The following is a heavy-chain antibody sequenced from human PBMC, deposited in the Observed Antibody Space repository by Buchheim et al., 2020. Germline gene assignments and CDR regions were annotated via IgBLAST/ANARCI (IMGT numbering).Heavy chain of an antibody. CDR1: GFTFSSYG. J-gene: IGHJ3*02. CDR3: ANTPGGPDYDFWSFTAEDAFDI. CDR2: ISYDGSNK. D-gene: IGHD3-3*01. Sequence: QVQLVESGGGVVQPGRSLRLSCAASGFTFSSYGMHWVRQAPGKGLEWVAVISYDGSNKYYADSVKGRFTISRDNSKNTLYLQMNSLRAEDTAVYYCANTPGGPDYDFWSFTAEDAFDIWGQGT. V-gene: IGHV3-30*18.